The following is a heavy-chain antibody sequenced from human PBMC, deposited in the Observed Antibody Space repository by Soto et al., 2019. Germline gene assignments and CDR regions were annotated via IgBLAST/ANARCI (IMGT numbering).Heavy chain of an antibody. Sequence: PSETLPLTCTVSGGSISSGDYYWSWIRQPPGKGLEWIGYIYYSGSTYYNPSLKSRVTISVDTSKNQFSLKLSSVTAADTAVYYCARGSHGSGSYSLLSFQSVDFDYWGQGTLVTVSS. CDR1: GGSISSGDYY. V-gene: IGHV4-30-4*01. D-gene: IGHD3-10*01. CDR2: IYYSGST. J-gene: IGHJ4*02. CDR3: ARGSHGSGSYSLLSFQSVDFDY.